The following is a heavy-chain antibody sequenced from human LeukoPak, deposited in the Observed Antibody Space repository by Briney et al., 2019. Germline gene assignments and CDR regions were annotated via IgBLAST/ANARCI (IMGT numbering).Heavy chain of an antibody. CDR2: IYHSGST. CDR1: GGSISSGGYY. Sequence: SETLSLTCTVSGGSISSGGYYWSWIRQPPGKGLEWIGYIYHSGSTYYNPSLKSRVTISVDTSKNQVSLKLSSATAADTAVYYCAYSPPGRYYYMDVWGRGTTVTVSS. D-gene: IGHD1-26*01. J-gene: IGHJ6*03. V-gene: IGHV4-30-2*02. CDR3: AYSPPGRYYYMDV.